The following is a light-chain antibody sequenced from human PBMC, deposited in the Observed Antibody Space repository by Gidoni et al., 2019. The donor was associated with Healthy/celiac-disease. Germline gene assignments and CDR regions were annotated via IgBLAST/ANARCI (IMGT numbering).Light chain of an antibody. Sequence: EIVLTQSPATLSLSPGERATLSCRASQSVSSYLAWYQQKPGQAPRLLIYDASNRATGIPARFSGSGSGTDFTLTISSLEPEDFAVYYCQQRSNWPPTSGQGTRLKIK. CDR2: DAS. CDR1: QSVSSY. CDR3: QQRSNWPPT. J-gene: IGKJ5*01. V-gene: IGKV3-11*01.